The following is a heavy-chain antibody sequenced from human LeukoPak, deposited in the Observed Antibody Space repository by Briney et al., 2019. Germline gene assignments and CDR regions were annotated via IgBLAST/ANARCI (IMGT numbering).Heavy chain of an antibody. V-gene: IGHV3-53*01. D-gene: IGHD6-13*01. Sequence: GGSLRLSCAVSGFTVSNNYLSWVRQAPGKGLEWVSVIYGGRNNTVYADSVKGRFTISRDNSRNTIYLQIDSLRAEDTATYYCARERDSSSWYAFDIWGQGTMVTVSS. CDR3: ARERDSSSWYAFDI. J-gene: IGHJ3*02. CDR1: GFTVSNNY. CDR2: IYGGRNNT.